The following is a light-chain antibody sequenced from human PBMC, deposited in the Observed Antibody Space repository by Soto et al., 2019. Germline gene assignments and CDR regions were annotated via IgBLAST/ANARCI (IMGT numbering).Light chain of an antibody. CDR3: QQCAFSPRT. V-gene: IGKV3-20*01. CDR1: QSVTNNY. CDR2: DAS. Sequence: EIVLTQSPDTLSLSPGESGTLSCRASQSVTNNYLAWYQQKPGQAPRLLIYDASSRATGIPDRFSGNGSGTDSTLTISRLEPEDFAMYYCQQCAFSPRTFGQGTRLEIK. J-gene: IGKJ2*01.